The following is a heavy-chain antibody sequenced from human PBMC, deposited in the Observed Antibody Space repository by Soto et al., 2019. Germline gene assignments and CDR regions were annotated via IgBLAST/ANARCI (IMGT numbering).Heavy chain of an antibody. CDR3: ARGLGYCSGGSCYLADFDY. D-gene: IGHD2-15*01. CDR1: GFTFSSYS. V-gene: IGHV3-21*01. Sequence: EVQLVESGGGLVKPGGSLRLSCAASGFTFSSYSMNWVRQAPGKGLEWVSSISSSSSYIYYADSVKGRFTISRDNAKNSLYLQMNSLRAEDTAVDYCARGLGYCSGGSCYLADFDYWGQGNLVTVSS. CDR2: ISSSSSYI. J-gene: IGHJ4*02.